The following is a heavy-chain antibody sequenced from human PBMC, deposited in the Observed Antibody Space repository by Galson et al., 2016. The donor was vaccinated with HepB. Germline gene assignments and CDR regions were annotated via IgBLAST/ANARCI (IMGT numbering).Heavy chain of an antibody. V-gene: IGHV6-1*01. CDR1: GDSVSSNSAA. CDR2: TYXXSEWSN. CDR3: ARDSVAAPYRTRLGTFDI. J-gene: IGHJ3*02. Sequence: CAISGDSVSSNSAAWNXIRQXPSRXXEWLXXTYXXSEWSNDYTLSVDGRITVTADTSKNQFSLHLTSVTPEDTAVYYCARDSVAAPYRTRLGTFDIWDQGTVVTVSS. D-gene: IGHD3-16*01.